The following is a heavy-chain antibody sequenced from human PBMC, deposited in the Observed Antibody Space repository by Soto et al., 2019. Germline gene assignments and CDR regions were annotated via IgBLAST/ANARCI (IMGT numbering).Heavy chain of an antibody. CDR3: ASRTTVTGAFDI. Sequence: QVQLQESGPGLVKPSETLSLTCTVSGGSISSYYWSWIRQPPGKGLEWIGYIYYSGSTNYNPSLKCRVPISVDTSKNQFSLKLSSVTAADTAVYYCASRTTVTGAFDIWGQGTMVTVSS. J-gene: IGHJ3*02. CDR2: IYYSGST. V-gene: IGHV4-59*08. D-gene: IGHD4-17*01. CDR1: GGSISSYY.